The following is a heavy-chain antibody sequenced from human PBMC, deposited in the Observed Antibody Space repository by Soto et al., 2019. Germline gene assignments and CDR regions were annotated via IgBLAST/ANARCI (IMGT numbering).Heavy chain of an antibody. V-gene: IGHV1-18*01. CDR1: VYTFTSYG. CDR3: ARLKVVPASYYYYGMDV. D-gene: IGHD2-2*01. Sequence: SVKVSCKAPVYTFTSYGISWVRQAPGQGLEWMGWISAYNGNTNYAQKLQGRVTMTTDTSTSTAYMELRSLRSDDTAVYYCARLKVVPASYYYYGMDVWGKGTTVTVSS. J-gene: IGHJ6*04. CDR2: ISAYNGNT.